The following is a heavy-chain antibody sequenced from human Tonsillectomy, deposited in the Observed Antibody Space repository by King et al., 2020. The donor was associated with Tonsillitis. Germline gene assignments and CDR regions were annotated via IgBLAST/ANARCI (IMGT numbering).Heavy chain of an antibody. V-gene: IGHV3-23*04. D-gene: IGHD3-10*01. Sequence: QLVQSGGGLVHPGGSLRLSCAASGFTFSSYAMSWVRQAPGRGLEWVSDISGSGDSTYSADSVKGRFTISRDNSKNTLYLQMNSLRAEDTAVYYCAKRLVRLGELFLPDTFDVWGQGKMVNVPS. CDR1: GFTFSSYA. CDR2: ISGSGDST. CDR3: AKRLVRLGELFLPDTFDV. J-gene: IGHJ3*01.